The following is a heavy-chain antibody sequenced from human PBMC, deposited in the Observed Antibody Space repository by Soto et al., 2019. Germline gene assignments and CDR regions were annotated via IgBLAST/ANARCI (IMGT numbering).Heavy chain of an antibody. Sequence: QIQLVQSGTEVKKPGASVKVSCKASGYIFTSFGVSWVRQAPGQGLEWMGWISAYNGNTNYAQKLQNRVTMTTDTSTRKSYMERRSLRSNDTAEYYCPRDRPIESWKYGGSDPWGQGTLVTVSS. CDR2: ISAYNGNT. CDR1: GYIFTSFG. J-gene: IGHJ5*02. V-gene: IGHV1-18*01. CDR3: PRDRPIESWKYGGSDP. D-gene: IGHD1-7*01.